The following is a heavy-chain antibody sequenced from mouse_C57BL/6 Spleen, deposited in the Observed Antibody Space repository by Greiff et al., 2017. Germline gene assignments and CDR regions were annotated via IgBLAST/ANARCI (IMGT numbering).Heavy chain of an antibody. J-gene: IGHJ1*03. CDR2: IYPSDSET. CDR3: ASLYDYDWYFDV. CDR1: GYTFTSYW. V-gene: IGHV1-61*01. D-gene: IGHD2-4*01. Sequence: VQLQQPGAELVRPGSSVKLSCKASGYTFTSYWMDWVKQRPGQGLEWIGNIYPSDSETHYNQKFKDKATLTVDKSSSTAYMQLSSLTSEDSAVYYCASLYDYDWYFDVWGTGTTVTVSS.